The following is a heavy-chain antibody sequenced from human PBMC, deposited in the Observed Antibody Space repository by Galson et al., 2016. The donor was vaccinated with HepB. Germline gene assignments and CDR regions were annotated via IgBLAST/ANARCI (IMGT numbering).Heavy chain of an antibody. V-gene: IGHV2-70*04. CDR1: GFSLSTSGMR. J-gene: IGHJ4*02. CDR3: TREQERGDFFDY. CDR2: IDWDDDK. D-gene: IGHD1-1*01. Sequence: PALVKPTQTLTLTCTFSGFSLSTSGMRVSWIRQPPGKALEWLARIDWDDDKFCSTSLKTRLTISKDTSTDQVVLTITDMDPVDTATYYCTREQERGDFFDYWGQGARVTVSS.